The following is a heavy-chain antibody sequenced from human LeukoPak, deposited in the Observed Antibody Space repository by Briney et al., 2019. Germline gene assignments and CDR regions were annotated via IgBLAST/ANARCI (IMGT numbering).Heavy chain of an antibody. D-gene: IGHD3-22*01. CDR3: ARGSRYYYDSSGYYHLLYYFDY. J-gene: IGHJ4*02. Sequence: PSETLSLTCAVYGGSFSGYYWSWIRQPPGKGLEWIGEINHSGSTNYNPSLKSRVTISVDTSKNQFSLKLSSVTAADTAVYYCARGSRYYYDSSGYYHLLYYFDYWGQGTLVTVSS. V-gene: IGHV4-34*01. CDR2: INHSGST. CDR1: GGSFSGYY.